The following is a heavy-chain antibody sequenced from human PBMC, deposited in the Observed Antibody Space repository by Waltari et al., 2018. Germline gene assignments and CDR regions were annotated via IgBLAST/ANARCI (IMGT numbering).Heavy chain of an antibody. V-gene: IGHV3-30-3*01. Sequence: QVQLVESGGGVVQPGWSLRLSCAASGFAFSSYAMNWVRQAPGKGLEWVAVISYDGSNKYYADSVKGRFTISRDNSKNTLYLQMNSLRAEDTAVYYCAREVVLDYWGQGTLVTVSS. J-gene: IGHJ4*02. CDR1: GFAFSSYA. CDR2: ISYDGSNK. D-gene: IGHD2-15*01. CDR3: AREVVLDY.